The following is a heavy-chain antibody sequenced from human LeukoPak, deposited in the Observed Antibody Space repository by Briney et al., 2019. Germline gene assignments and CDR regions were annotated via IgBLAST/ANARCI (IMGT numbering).Heavy chain of an antibody. CDR2: IYHSGST. J-gene: IGHJ4*02. V-gene: IGHV4-38-2*01. Sequence: SETLSLTCAVSGYSISSDCYWGWIRQPPGKGLEWIGSIYHSGSTSYNPSLKSRVTISVDTSKSQFSLKLTSVTAADSAVYYCARNATYPFDSWGQGTLVTVFS. CDR1: GYSISSDCY. CDR3: ARNATYPFDS.